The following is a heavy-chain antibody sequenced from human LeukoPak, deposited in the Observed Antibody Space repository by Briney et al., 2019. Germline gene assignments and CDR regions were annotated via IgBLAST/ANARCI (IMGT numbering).Heavy chain of an antibody. Sequence: SETLSLTCTVSGGSISSYYWSWIRQPAGKGLEWIGRIYTSGSTNYNPSLKSRVTMSVDTSKNQFSLKLSSVTAADTALYYCASSYYYDSSGYYIDAFDIWGQGTMVTVSS. D-gene: IGHD3-22*01. V-gene: IGHV4-4*07. CDR3: ASSYYYDSSGYYIDAFDI. J-gene: IGHJ3*02. CDR1: GGSISSYY. CDR2: IYTSGST.